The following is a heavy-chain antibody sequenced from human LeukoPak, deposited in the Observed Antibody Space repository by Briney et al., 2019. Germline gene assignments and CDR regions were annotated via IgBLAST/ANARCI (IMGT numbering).Heavy chain of an antibody. J-gene: IGHJ4*02. CDR2: ISVSGNT. CDR3: ARGFSSGSYYGDYYFDY. Sequence: GGSLRLSCAASGFTFTRYWMSWVRQAPGKGLEWVSAISVSGNTYHADSVKGGFTTSRDSSKNTLYLQMNSLRAEDTAVYYCARGFSSGSYYGDYYFDYWGQGTLVTVSS. CDR1: GFTFTRYW. D-gene: IGHD1-26*01. V-gene: IGHV3-23*01.